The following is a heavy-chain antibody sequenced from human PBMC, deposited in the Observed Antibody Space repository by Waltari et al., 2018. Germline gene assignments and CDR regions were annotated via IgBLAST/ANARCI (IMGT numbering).Heavy chain of an antibody. CDR1: GGSFSGYY. Sequence: QVQLQQWGAGLLKPSETLSLTCAVYGGSFSGYYWSWIRQPPGKGLEWIGEINHSGSTNYNPSLKSRVTISVDTSKNQFSLKLSSVTAAGTAVYYCARGYRGWLWGYYFDYWGQGTLVTVSS. D-gene: IGHD3-22*01. J-gene: IGHJ4*02. V-gene: IGHV4-34*01. CDR3: ARGYRGWLWGYYFDY. CDR2: INHSGST.